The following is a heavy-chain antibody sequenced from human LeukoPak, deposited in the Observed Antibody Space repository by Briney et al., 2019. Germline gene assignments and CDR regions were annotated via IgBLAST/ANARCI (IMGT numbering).Heavy chain of an antibody. CDR2: IYTSGST. D-gene: IGHD2-2*01. Sequence: SETLSLTCTVSGGSISSGSCYWSWIRQPAGKGLEWIGRIYTSGSTNYNPSLKSRVTISVDTSKNQCSLKLSSVTAADTAVYYCARFSVVVPAATIYYYYYYMDVWGKGTTVTVSS. CDR1: GGSISSGSCY. J-gene: IGHJ6*03. CDR3: ARFSVVVPAATIYYYYYYMDV. V-gene: IGHV4-61*02.